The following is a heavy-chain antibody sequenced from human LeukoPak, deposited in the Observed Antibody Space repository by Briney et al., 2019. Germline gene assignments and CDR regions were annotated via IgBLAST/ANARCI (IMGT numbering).Heavy chain of an antibody. D-gene: IGHD1-1*01. Sequence: GGSLRLSCAASGFTVSSNYMSWVRQAPGKGLEWVSVIYSGGNTYYADSVEGRFTISRDNSKNMLYLQLSSLRAEDTAVYYCARDRALQVERRGEDYWGQGTLVTVSS. J-gene: IGHJ4*02. CDR2: IYSGGNT. CDR1: GFTVSSNY. V-gene: IGHV3-66*02. CDR3: ARDRALQVERRGEDY.